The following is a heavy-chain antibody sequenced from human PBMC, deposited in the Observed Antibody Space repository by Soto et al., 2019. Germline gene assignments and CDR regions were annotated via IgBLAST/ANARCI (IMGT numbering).Heavy chain of an antibody. CDR1: GYTFTGYY. Sequence: ASVKVSCKXSGYTFTGYYMHWVRQAPGQGLEWMGWINPNSGGTNYAQKFQGRVTMTRDTSISTAYMELNRLRSDDTAVYYCARDQSPSSGWPGMDVWGQGTTVTVSS. D-gene: IGHD6-19*01. CDR2: INPNSGGT. J-gene: IGHJ6*02. CDR3: ARDQSPSSGWPGMDV. V-gene: IGHV1-2*02.